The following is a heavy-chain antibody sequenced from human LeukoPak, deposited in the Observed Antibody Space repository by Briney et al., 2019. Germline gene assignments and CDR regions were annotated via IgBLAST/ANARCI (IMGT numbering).Heavy chain of an antibody. Sequence: GGSLRLSCAASGFTFDDYAMHWVRQAPGKGLEWVSGISWNSGSIGYADSVKGRFTISRDNAKNSLYLQMNSLRAEDTAVYYCASYNYYGSGSYYNVWDYWGQGTLVTVSS. D-gene: IGHD3-10*01. V-gene: IGHV3-9*01. J-gene: IGHJ4*02. CDR1: GFTFDDYA. CDR3: ASYNYYGSGSYYNVWDY. CDR2: ISWNSGSI.